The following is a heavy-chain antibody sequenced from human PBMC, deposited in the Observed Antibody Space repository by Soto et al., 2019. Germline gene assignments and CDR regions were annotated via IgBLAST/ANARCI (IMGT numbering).Heavy chain of an antibody. D-gene: IGHD4-17*01. CDR2: ISYDGSKK. Sequence: QVQLVESGGGVVQPGRSLRLSCAASGFTFSSYAMHWVRQAPGKGLEWVAVISYDGSKKYYADSVKGRFTISRDNSKNTLYLQMNSLRAEDTAVYYCARPPPHPTMTPVTKGSDDYWGKGTLVTVSS. CDR1: GFTFSSYA. V-gene: IGHV3-30-3*01. J-gene: IGHJ4*02. CDR3: ARPPPHPTMTPVTKGSDDY.